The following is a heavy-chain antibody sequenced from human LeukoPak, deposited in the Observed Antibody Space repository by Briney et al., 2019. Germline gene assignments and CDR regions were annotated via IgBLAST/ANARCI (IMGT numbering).Heavy chain of an antibody. CDR3: ARVTRNSGWFFDY. D-gene: IGHD6-19*01. Sequence: SETLSLTCDVSGYSISGGYFWGWIRPPPGMGLEWIGSTAHRGSTYYNPSLKGRVSISIDGSKNQFSLSLTSATAADTAIYYCARVTRNSGWFFDYWGQGTLATVSS. CDR2: TAHRGST. J-gene: IGHJ4*02. V-gene: IGHV4-38-2*01. CDR1: GYSISGGYF.